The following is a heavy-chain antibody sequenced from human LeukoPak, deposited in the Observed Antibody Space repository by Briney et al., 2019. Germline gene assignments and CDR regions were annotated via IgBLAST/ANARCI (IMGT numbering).Heavy chain of an antibody. CDR2: IYGGGTDT. D-gene: IGHD5-24*01. Sequence: SGESLKIPCKGSGYSFTTYWIGWVRQMPGIGLEWMGFIYGGGTDTRYSPSFQGQVTISIDKSINTAYLQWNSLKASDTSIYYCARTGDGKYYFDYWGQGTLVTVSS. V-gene: IGHV5-51*01. J-gene: IGHJ4*02. CDR1: GYSFTTYW. CDR3: ARTGDGKYYFDY.